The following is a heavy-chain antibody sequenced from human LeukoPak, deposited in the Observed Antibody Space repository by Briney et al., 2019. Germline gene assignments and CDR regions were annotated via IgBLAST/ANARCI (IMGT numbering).Heavy chain of an antibody. J-gene: IGHJ3*02. Sequence: ASVKVSCKASGYTFTGYYMHWVRQAPGQGLEWMGWINPNSGGTNYAQKFQGRVTMTRDTSISTAYMELSRLRSDDTAVYYCARDYYGSSGSDAFDIWGQGTMVTVSS. CDR3: ARDYYGSSGSDAFDI. CDR1: GYTFTGYY. V-gene: IGHV1-2*02. CDR2: INPNSGGT. D-gene: IGHD3-22*01.